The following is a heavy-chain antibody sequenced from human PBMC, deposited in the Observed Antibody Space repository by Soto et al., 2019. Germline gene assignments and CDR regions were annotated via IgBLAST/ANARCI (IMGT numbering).Heavy chain of an antibody. J-gene: IGHJ6*03. Sequence: GGSLRLSCAASGFTFSSYGMHWVRQAPGKGLEWVAVISYDGSNKYYADSVKGRFTISRDNSKNTLYLQMNSLRAEDTAVYYCAKDVSDYGDYYYYMDVWGKGTTVTVSS. CDR1: GFTFSSYG. CDR3: AKDVSDYGDYYYYMDV. V-gene: IGHV3-30*18. D-gene: IGHD4-17*01. CDR2: ISYDGSNK.